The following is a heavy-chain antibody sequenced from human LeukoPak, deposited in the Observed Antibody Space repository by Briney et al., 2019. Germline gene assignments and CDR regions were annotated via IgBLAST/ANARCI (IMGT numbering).Heavy chain of an antibody. CDR3: ARSLVGQWLVIDY. D-gene: IGHD6-19*01. V-gene: IGHV4-61*05. Sequence: SETLSLTCSVSGGSISSSNYYWSWIRQPPGKGLEWIGYIYYSGSTNYNPSLKSRVTISVDTSKNQFLLKLSSVTAADTAVYYCARSLVGQWLVIDYWGQGTLVTVSS. J-gene: IGHJ4*02. CDR2: IYYSGST. CDR1: GGSISSSNYY.